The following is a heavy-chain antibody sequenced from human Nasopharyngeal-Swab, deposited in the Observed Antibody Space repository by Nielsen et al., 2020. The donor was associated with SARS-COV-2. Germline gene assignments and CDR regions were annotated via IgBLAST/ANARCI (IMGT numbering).Heavy chain of an antibody. V-gene: IGHV4-34*01. CDR3: ARGPGEVGTTCYYYYGMDG. D-gene: IGHD1-1*01. CDR2: INHSGST. Sequence: RQAPGKGLEWIGEINHSGSTNYNPSHKSRVTISVDTSTNQFSLKLSSVTAADTAVYYCARGPGEVGTTCYYYYGMDGWGQGTTVTVSS. J-gene: IGHJ6*02.